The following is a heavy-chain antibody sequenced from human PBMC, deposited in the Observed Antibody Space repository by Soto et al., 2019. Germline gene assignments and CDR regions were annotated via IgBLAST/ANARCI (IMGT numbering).Heavy chain of an antibody. Sequence: PSETLSLTCTVSGGSISSYYWSWIRQPPGKGLEWIGYIYYSGSTNYNPSLKSRVTISVDTSKNQFSLKLSSVTAADTAVYYCARSLVGEHWFDPWGQRTLVTVSS. CDR2: IYYSGST. D-gene: IGHD1-26*01. CDR1: GGSISSYY. CDR3: ARSLVGEHWFDP. V-gene: IGHV4-59*01. J-gene: IGHJ5*02.